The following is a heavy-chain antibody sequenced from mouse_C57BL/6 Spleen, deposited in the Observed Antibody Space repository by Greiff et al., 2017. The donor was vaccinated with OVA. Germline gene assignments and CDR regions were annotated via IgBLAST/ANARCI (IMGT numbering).Heavy chain of an antibody. CDR3: ARDFGYDGGFAY. J-gene: IGHJ3*01. CDR2: ISYSGST. V-gene: IGHV3-1*01. Sequence: VQLQQSGPGMVKPSQSLSLTCTVTGYSITSGYDWHWIRHFPGNKLEWMGYISYSGSTNYNPSLKSRISITHDTSKNHFFLKLNSVTTEDTATYYCARDFGYDGGFAYWGQGTLVTVSA. CDR1: GYSITSGYD. D-gene: IGHD2-2*01.